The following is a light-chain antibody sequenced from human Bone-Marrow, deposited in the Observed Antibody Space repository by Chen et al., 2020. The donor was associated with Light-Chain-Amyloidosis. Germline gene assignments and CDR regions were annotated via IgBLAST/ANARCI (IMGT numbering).Light chain of an antibody. CDR2: AAS. J-gene: IGKJ5*01. Sequence: DIQMTQSPSSLSASVGDRVTITCRASQRFSNYLNWYQQKPGKAPKLLIHAASTLQSGVPLRFSGSGSGTDFILTISSVQPEDFAIYYCQQSYSMSSITFGQGTRLEIK. V-gene: IGKV1-39*01. CDR3: QQSYSMSSIT. CDR1: QRFSNY.